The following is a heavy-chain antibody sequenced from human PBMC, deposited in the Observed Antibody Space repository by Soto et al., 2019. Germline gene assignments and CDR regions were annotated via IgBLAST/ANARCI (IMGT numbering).Heavy chain of an antibody. Sequence: PAGCLRLASAACGDTVRIYVVHVLCQATGKGLVWVSRITTDGSSTNYADSVQGRFTISRDNAKNTLYLQMNSLRVEDTAVYYCARRIPRGYKQRSPVVDDCFDIWCQGTTITV. CDR2: ITTDGSST. CDR1: GDTVRIYV. V-gene: IGHV3-74*01. CDR3: ARRIPRGYKQRSPVVDDCFDI. J-gene: IGHJ3*02. D-gene: IGHD5-12*01.